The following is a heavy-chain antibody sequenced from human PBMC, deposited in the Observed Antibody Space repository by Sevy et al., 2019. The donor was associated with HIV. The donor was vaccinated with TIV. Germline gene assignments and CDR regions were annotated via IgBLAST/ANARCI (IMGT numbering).Heavy chain of an antibody. CDR1: GFTFSSYG. V-gene: IGHV3-30*03. Sequence: GGSLRLSCAASGFTFSSYGMHWVRQAPGKGLEWVAVISDDGSNKYYADSVKGRFTISRDNSKNTLYLQMNSLRAEDTAVYYCAQNGGSSGWYGGYWGQGTLVTVSS. D-gene: IGHD6-13*01. CDR2: ISDDGSNK. J-gene: IGHJ4*02. CDR3: AQNGGSSGWYGGY.